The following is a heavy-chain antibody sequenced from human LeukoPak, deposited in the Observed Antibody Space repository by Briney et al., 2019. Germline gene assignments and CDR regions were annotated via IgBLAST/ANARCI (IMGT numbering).Heavy chain of an antibody. CDR1: GGSFSGYY. J-gene: IGHJ4*02. D-gene: IGHD3-10*01. V-gene: IGHV4-34*01. Sequence: SEALSLTCAVYGGSFSGYYWSWIRQPPGKGLEWIGEINHSGSTNYNPSLKSRVTISVDTSKNQFSLKLSSVTAADTAVYYCARVQLVRGKYFGYWGQGTLVTVSS. CDR2: INHSGST. CDR3: ARVQLVRGKYFGY.